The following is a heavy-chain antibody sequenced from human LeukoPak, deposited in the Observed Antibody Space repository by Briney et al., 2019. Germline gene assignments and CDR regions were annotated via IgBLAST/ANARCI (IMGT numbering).Heavy chain of an antibody. CDR2: IYASGST. CDR1: GGSINSYY. CDR3: ARGGGASYFPT. D-gene: IGHD1-26*01. V-gene: IGHV4-4*09. Sequence: PSETLSLTCTVSGGSINSYYWSWIRQPPGKGLEWIGYIYASGSTNYNPSLKSRVTISVDTSKNQFSLRLSSVTAADTAVYYCARGGGASYFPTWSQGTLVTVSS. J-gene: IGHJ5*02.